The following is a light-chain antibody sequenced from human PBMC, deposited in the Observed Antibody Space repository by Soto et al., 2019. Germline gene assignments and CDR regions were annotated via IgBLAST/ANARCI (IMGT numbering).Light chain of an antibody. CDR1: SSNIGAGYD. Sequence: QSVLTQPPSVSGAPGQRVTISCTGSSSNIGAGYDVHWYQQLPGTAPKLLIYGNSNRPSGVPDRFSGSKSGTSASLAIRGLRSEDEGDYYCAAWDDRLSGRVFGGGTQLTVL. CDR3: AAWDDRLSGRV. J-gene: IGLJ3*02. CDR2: GNS. V-gene: IGLV1-40*01.